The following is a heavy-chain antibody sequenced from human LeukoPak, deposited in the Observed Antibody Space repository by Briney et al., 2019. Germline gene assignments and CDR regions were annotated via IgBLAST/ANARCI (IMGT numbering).Heavy chain of an antibody. Sequence: SQTLSLTCTVSGGSISSGSYYWSWIRQPAGKGLEWIGRIYTSGSTNYNPSLKSRVTISVDTSKNQFSLKLSSVAAADTAVYYCARDGYDSGFRSNWGQGTLVTVSS. CDR3: ARDGYDSGFRSN. V-gene: IGHV4-61*02. D-gene: IGHD3-10*01. CDR1: GGSISSGSYY. J-gene: IGHJ4*02. CDR2: IYTSGST.